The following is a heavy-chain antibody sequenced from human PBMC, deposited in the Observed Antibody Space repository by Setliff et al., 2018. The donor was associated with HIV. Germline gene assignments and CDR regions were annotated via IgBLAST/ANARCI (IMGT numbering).Heavy chain of an antibody. CDR1: GYTFTIYD. CDR3: AREGYSVDAFDI. V-gene: IGHV1-18*01. CDR2: ISAYNGNT. D-gene: IGHD4-4*01. Sequence: ASVKVSCKASGYTFTIYDITWVRQAPGQGLEWMGWISAYNGNTNYAQKLQGRVTMTTDTSTSTAYMELRSLRSDDTAAYYCAREGYSVDAFDIWGQGTMVTVSS. J-gene: IGHJ3*02.